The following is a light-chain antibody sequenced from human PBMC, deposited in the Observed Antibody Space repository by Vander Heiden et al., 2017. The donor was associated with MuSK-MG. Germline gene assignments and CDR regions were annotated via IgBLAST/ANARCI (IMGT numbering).Light chain of an antibody. CDR2: GLS. CDR1: GFATGFYKS. CDR3: STYSTSSTVV. Sequence: QSALTQPAPVSGSPGQSLTISCTGTGFATGFYKSHAWSQQHPSKPPNLILYGLSARPSGLCIRFSGSTSGNTASLTISSLQAEDEADYFCSTYSTSSTVVFGGGTRLTVL. J-gene: IGLJ2*01. V-gene: IGLV2-14*03.